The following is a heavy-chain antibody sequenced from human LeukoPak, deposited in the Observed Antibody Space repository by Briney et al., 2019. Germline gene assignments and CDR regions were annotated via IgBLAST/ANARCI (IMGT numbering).Heavy chain of an antibody. J-gene: IGHJ6*03. D-gene: IGHD6-19*01. Sequence: GGSLRLSCAASGFTFSSYAMSWVRQAPGKGLEWVSAISGSGGSTNYADSVKGRFTISRDNSKNTLYLQMNSLRAEDTAVYYCAKRGSGSYYYYMDVWGKGTTVTVSS. CDR1: GFTFSSYA. CDR3: AKRGSGSYYYYMDV. CDR2: ISGSGGST. V-gene: IGHV3-23*01.